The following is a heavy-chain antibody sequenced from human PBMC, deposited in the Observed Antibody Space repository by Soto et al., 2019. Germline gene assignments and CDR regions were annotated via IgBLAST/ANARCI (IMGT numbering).Heavy chain of an antibody. Sequence: SETLSLTCTVFGGSISSGGYYWTWIRQHPGKGLEWIGYNYYSGITYYNPSLKSRVTISLDTSKNQFSLKLSSVTAADPAVYYCARGARITGSSNGRNVMGKRTRGTVAS. CDR2: NYYSGIT. CDR1: GGSISSGGYY. D-gene: IGHD1-20*01. V-gene: IGHV4-31*03. CDR3: ARGARITGSSNGRNV. J-gene: IGHJ6*04.